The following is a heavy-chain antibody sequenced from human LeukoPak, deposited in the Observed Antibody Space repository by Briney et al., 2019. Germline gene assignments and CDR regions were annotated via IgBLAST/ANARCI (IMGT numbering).Heavy chain of an antibody. V-gene: IGHV3-23*01. CDR2: ITGTTATGDPP. CDR3: AKAFGTNGYFQLPIDF. D-gene: IGHD2-8*01. CDR1: GFTFSNNA. J-gene: IGHJ4*02. Sequence: AGGSLRLSCAASGFTFSNNAMTWVRQAPGKGLECVSAITGTTATGDPPYYADSVRGRFTISRDNSRNTLYLQLNDLRADDTAIYYCAKAFGTNGYFQLPIDFWGQGTLVTVSS.